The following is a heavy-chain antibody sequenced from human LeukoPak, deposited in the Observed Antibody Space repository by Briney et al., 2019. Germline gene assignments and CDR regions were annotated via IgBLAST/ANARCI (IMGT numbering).Heavy chain of an antibody. J-gene: IGHJ4*02. Sequence: PGGSLRLSCAASGFSFSDYYMSWVRQAPGKGLEWVSVIYSGGSTYYADSVKGRFTISRDNSKNTLYLQMNSLRAEDTAVYYCAREDYYGGRSFDYWGQGTLVAVSS. D-gene: IGHD3-10*01. CDR3: AREDYYGGRSFDY. CDR2: IYSGGST. CDR1: GFSFSDYY. V-gene: IGHV3-53*01.